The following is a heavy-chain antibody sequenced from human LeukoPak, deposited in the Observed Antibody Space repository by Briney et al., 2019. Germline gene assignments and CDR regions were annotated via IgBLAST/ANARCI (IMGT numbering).Heavy chain of an antibody. V-gene: IGHV3-21*01. Sequence: PGGSLRLSCAASGFTFRSYSMNWVRQAPGQGLEWGSSIGGSSTSIYYADSVKGRFTISRDNAKNSLYLPMNRLRAEDTAVYFCARAAEEAFDYWGQGTLVTVSS. CDR3: ARAAEEAFDY. CDR1: GFTFRSYS. J-gene: IGHJ4*02. CDR2: IGGSSTSI.